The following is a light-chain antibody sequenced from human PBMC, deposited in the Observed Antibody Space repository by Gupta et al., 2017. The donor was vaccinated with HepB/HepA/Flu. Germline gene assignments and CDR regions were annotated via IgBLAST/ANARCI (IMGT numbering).Light chain of an antibody. J-gene: IGKJ3*01. V-gene: IGKV1-33*01. CDR3: QQYDNLPPGGFT. CDR1: QDISNY. CDR2: DAS. Sequence: IQITESPSSLSASVGDRVTITCRASQDISNYLNWYQQKPGKAPKLLIYDASNLETGVPSRFSGSGSGTDFTFTISSLQPEDIATYYCQQYDNLPPGGFTFGPGTKVDIK.